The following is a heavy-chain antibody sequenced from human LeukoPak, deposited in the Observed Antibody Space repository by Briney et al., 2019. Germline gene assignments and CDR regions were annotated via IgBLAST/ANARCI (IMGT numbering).Heavy chain of an antibody. CDR2: INPNSGGT. V-gene: IGHV1-2*02. CDR3: ARDGYSGSWYDEYDGLWYFDL. D-gene: IGHD6-13*01. Sequence: GASVPVSCKASGYTFTGYYMHWVRQAPGQGLEWMGWINPNSGGTNYAQKFQGRVTMTRDTSISTAYMELSRLRSDDTAVYYCARDGYSGSWYDEYDGLWYFDLWGRGTLVTVSS. CDR1: GYTFTGYY. J-gene: IGHJ2*01.